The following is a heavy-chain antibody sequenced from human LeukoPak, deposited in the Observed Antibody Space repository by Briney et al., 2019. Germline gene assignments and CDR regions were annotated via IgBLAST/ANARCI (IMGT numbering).Heavy chain of an antibody. J-gene: IGHJ6*02. V-gene: IGHV3-64*01. CDR1: GFTFSSYA. D-gene: IGHD6-19*01. Sequence: SGGSLRLSCAASGFTFSSYAMHWVRQAPGKGLEYVSAISSNGGSTYYANSVKGRFTISRDNSKNTLYLQMNSLRADDTSVYYCAKNKIISAVALDGMDVWGQGTAVTVSS. CDR3: AKNKIISAVALDGMDV. CDR2: ISSNGGST.